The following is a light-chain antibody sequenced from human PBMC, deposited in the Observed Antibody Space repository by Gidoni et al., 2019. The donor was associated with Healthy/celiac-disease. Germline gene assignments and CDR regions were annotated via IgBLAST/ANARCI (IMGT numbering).Light chain of an antibody. J-gene: IGLJ2*01. Sequence: QSVLTQPPSASETPGQRVTISCSGSSSNIGSNSVYWYQQLPGTAPKLLIYRNNQRPSGVPDRFSGSKSGTSASLSISVLRPEDEADYYCAAWDDSLSVVFGGGTKLTVL. CDR3: AAWDDSLSVV. CDR1: SSNIGSNS. CDR2: RNN. V-gene: IGLV1-47*01.